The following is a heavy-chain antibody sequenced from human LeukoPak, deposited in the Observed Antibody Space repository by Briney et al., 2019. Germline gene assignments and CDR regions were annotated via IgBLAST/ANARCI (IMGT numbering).Heavy chain of an antibody. Sequence: GSLRLSCAASGFTFSSYAMSWVRQAPGKGLEWVSSISGSGSSTYYADSVKGRFTISRDNSKNTLYLQVNSLRAEDTAVYYCAKSSTYSGSLIDYWGQGTLVSVSS. J-gene: IGHJ4*02. D-gene: IGHD1-26*01. CDR1: GFTFSSYA. V-gene: IGHV3-23*01. CDR3: AKSSTYSGSLIDY. CDR2: ISGSGSST.